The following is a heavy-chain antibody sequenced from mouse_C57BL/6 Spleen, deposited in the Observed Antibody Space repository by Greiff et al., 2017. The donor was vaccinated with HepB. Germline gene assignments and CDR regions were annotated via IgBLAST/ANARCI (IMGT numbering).Heavy chain of an antibody. Sequence: VQLQQSGPELVKPGASVKIPCKASGYTFTDYNMDWVKQSHGKSLEWIGDINPNNGGTIYNQKFKDKATLTVDKSSSTAYMELRSLTSEDTAVYYCARSILGGPWFAYWGQGTLVTVSA. CDR3: ARSILGGPWFAY. D-gene: IGHD3-3*01. V-gene: IGHV1-18*01. J-gene: IGHJ3*01. CDR2: INPNNGGT. CDR1: GYTFTDYN.